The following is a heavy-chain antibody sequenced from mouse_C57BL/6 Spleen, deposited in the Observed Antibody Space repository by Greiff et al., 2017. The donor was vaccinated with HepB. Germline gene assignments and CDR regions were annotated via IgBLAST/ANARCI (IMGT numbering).Heavy chain of an antibody. CDR1: GFTFSDYG. CDR3: ARGYLGLDY. CDR2: ISSGSSTI. D-gene: IGHD4-1*01. V-gene: IGHV5-17*01. J-gene: IGHJ2*01. Sequence: DVHLVESGGGFVKPGGSLKLSCAASGFTFSDYGMHWVRQAPEKGLEWVAYISSGSSTIYYADTVKGRFTISRDNAKNTLFLQMTSLRSEDTAMYYCARGYLGLDYWGQGTTLTVSS.